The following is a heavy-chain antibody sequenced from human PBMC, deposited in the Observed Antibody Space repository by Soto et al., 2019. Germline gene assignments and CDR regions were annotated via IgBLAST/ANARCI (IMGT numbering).Heavy chain of an antibody. CDR3: ARERKKWELIPHY. V-gene: IGHV1-2*02. CDR1: GYTFTGYY. CDR2: INPNSGGT. D-gene: IGHD1-26*01. Sequence: GASVKVSCKASGYTFTGYYMHWVRQAPGQGLEWMGRINPNSGGTNYAQKFQGRVTMTRDTSISTAYMELSRLRSDDTAVYYCARERKKWELIPHYWGQGTLVTVSS. J-gene: IGHJ4*02.